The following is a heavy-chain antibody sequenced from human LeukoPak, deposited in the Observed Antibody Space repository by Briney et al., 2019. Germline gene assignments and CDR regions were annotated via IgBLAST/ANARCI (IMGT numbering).Heavy chain of an antibody. Sequence: GGSLRLSCAASGFTFSSYAMSWVRQAPGKGLEWVSAISGSGGNTYYADSVKGRFTISRDNSKNTLYLQMNSLRAEDTAVYYCAKPRYYDSSGTQGFDYWGQGTLVTVSS. CDR2: ISGSGGNT. CDR3: AKPRYYDSSGTQGFDY. V-gene: IGHV3-23*01. CDR1: GFTFSSYA. D-gene: IGHD3-22*01. J-gene: IGHJ4*02.